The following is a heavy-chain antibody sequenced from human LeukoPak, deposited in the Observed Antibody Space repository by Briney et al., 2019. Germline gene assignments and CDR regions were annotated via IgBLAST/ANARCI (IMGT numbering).Heavy chain of an antibody. D-gene: IGHD3-3*01. V-gene: IGHV4-39*01. CDR3: ARPLWSGCFYFDY. CDR2: IYYSGST. J-gene: IGHJ4*02. Sequence: SETLSLTCTVSGGSISSSSYYWGWIRQPPGKGLEWIGSIYYSGSTYYNPSLKSRVTISVDTSKNQFSLKLSSVTAADTAVYYCARPLWSGCFYFDYWGQGTLVTVSS. CDR1: GGSISSSSYY.